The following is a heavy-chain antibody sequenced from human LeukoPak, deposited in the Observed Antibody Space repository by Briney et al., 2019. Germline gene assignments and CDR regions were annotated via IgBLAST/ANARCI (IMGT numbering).Heavy chain of an antibody. CDR1: GYTLTEIS. CDR3: ARDWGKGEYYFDY. CDR2: FDPEDGET. V-gene: IGHV1-24*01. J-gene: IGHJ4*02. D-gene: IGHD3-16*01. Sequence: GASVKVSCKVSGYTLTEISMHWVRQAPGKGLEWVGGFDPEDGETIFAQKFQGRVTMTTDTSTSTAYMELRSLRSDDTAVYYCARDWGKGEYYFDYWGQGTLVTVSS.